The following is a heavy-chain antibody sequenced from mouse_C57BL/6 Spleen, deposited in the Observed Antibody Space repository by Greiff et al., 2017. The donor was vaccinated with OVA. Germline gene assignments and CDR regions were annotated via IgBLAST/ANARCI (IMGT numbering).Heavy chain of an antibody. CDR1: GFTFSSYG. D-gene: IGHD1-1*01. Sequence: EVKVVESGGDLVKPGGSLKLSCAASGFTFSSYGMSWVRQPPDKRLEWVATISSGGSSTYYPDSVKGRFTISSNTAKNTRYLQMSSLKSEDTAMYYCARHVDYGSSPAFAYWGQGTLVTVSA. CDR2: ISSGGSST. J-gene: IGHJ3*01. V-gene: IGHV5-6*01. CDR3: ARHVDYGSSPAFAY.